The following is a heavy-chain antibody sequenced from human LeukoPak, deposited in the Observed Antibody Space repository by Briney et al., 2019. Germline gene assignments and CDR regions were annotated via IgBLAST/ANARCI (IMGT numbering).Heavy chain of an antibody. J-gene: IGHJ3*02. V-gene: IGHV1-2*02. CDR2: INPSSGGT. CDR3: ARVLDGSDAFDI. CDR1: GYTFTGYY. D-gene: IGHD5-24*01. Sequence: GASVKVSCKASGYTFTGYYMHWVRQAPGQGLEWMGWINPSSGGTNYAQKFQGRVTMTRDTSISTAYMELSRLRSDDTAVYYCARVLDGSDAFDIWGQGTMVTVSS.